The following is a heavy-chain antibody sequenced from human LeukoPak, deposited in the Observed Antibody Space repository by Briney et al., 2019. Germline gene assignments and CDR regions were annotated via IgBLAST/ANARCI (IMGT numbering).Heavy chain of an antibody. J-gene: IGHJ4*02. Sequence: SGTLSLTCAVSGGSISSSNWWSWVRQPPGQELEWIGEIYHSGSTNYNPSLKSRVTISVDKSNNQFSLKLTSVTAADTAAYYCARQGDSGWYYFDYWGQGTLVTVSS. D-gene: IGHD6-19*01. CDR2: IYHSGST. V-gene: IGHV4-4*02. CDR3: ARQGDSGWYYFDY. CDR1: GGSISSSNW.